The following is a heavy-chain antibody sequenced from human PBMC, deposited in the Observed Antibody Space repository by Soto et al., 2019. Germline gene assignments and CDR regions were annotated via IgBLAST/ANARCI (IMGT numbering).Heavy chain of an antibody. CDR3: ARSVAVPGAHIDY. J-gene: IGHJ4*02. CDR1: GGSISGSY. Sequence: SETLSLTCSVSGGSISGSYWSWIRQSPGKGLEWLGYVYYTGSTDYSPSLRSRVSISVDTSKNEFPLRLSSVTAADTAVYFCARSVAVPGAHIDYWGQGTQVTVSS. V-gene: IGHV4-59*01. CDR2: VYYTGST. D-gene: IGHD6-19*01.